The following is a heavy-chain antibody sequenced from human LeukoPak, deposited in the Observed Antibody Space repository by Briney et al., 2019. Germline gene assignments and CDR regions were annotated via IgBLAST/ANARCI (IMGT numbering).Heavy chain of an antibody. Sequence: SETLSLTCTVSGGSISSSSYYWGWIRQPPGKGLEWIGSIYYSGSTYYNPSLKSRVTISVDTSKNQFSLKLSSVTAADTAVYYCARERSYYYDSSGYYDYFDYWGQGTLVTVSS. CDR2: IYYSGST. D-gene: IGHD3-22*01. J-gene: IGHJ4*02. CDR3: ARERSYYYDSSGYYDYFDY. CDR1: GGSISSSSYY. V-gene: IGHV4-39*02.